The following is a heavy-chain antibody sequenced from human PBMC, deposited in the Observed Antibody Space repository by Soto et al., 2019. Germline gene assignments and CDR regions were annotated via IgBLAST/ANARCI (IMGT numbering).Heavy chain of an antibody. D-gene: IGHD1-1*01. Sequence: ASVKVSCKASGGTFSSDAISWVRQAPGQGLEWMGGIIPIFGTANYAQKFQGRVTITADESTSTAYMELSSLRSEDTAVYYCARGPPLTTAAFDIWGQGTMVTVSS. CDR1: GGTFSSDA. V-gene: IGHV1-69*13. CDR2: IIPIFGTA. J-gene: IGHJ3*02. CDR3: ARGPPLTTAAFDI.